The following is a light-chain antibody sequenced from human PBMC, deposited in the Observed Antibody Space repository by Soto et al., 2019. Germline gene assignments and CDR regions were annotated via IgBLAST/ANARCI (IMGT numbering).Light chain of an antibody. V-gene: IGKV3-15*01. CDR2: GTS. J-gene: IGKJ2*01. Sequence: EIVMTQSPATLSVSPGERATLSCRASQSVSSNLAWYRQRPGQAPRLLIYGTSTRATGIPARFSGSGSGTEFTLTISSLQSEDFAVYYCQQYNNWPRTFGLGTKLEIK. CDR3: QQYNNWPRT. CDR1: QSVSSN.